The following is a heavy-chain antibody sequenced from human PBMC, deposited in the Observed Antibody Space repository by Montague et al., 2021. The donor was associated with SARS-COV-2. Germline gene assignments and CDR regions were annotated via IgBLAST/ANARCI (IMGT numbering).Heavy chain of an antibody. V-gene: IGHV3-21*01. D-gene: IGHD2-2*01. CDR3: ARGVRGSGTRSL. CDR2: ISSSSYI. Sequence: SLRLSCAASGFTFSSYSMNWVRQAPGKGLEWVSSISSSSYIYYADSVKGRFTTSRDNAKNSLYLQMNSLRAEDTAVYYCARGVRGSGTRSLWGQRTLVTVSS. CDR1: GFTFSSYS. J-gene: IGHJ4*02.